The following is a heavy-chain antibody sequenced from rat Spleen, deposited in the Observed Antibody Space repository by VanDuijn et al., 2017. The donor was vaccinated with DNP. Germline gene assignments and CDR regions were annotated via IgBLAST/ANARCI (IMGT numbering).Heavy chain of an antibody. Sequence: EVQLVESGGDLVQPGRSLKLSCVASGLTFNNYWMTWIRQVPGKGLEWVASITSSGGSTYYPDSVKGRFTISRDNAESSLFLQMDSLMSEDTATYYCTTDAAYWGRGALVTVSS. CDR3: TTDAAY. CDR1: GLTFNNYW. V-gene: IGHV5-31*01. J-gene: IGHJ3*01. CDR2: ITSSGGST.